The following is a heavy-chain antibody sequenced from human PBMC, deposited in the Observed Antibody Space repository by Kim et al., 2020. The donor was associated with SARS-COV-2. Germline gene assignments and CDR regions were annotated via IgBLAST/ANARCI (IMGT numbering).Heavy chain of an antibody. CDR1: GFTFSSYA. CDR3: AKCGSSSWYWSDFDY. Sequence: GGSLRLSCAASGFTFSSYAMSWVRQAPGKGLEWVSAISGSGGSTYYADSVKGRFTISRDNSKNTLYLQMNSLRAEDTAVYYCAKCGSSSWYWSDFDYWGQGTLVTVSS. D-gene: IGHD6-13*01. V-gene: IGHV3-23*01. J-gene: IGHJ4*01. CDR2: ISGSGGST.